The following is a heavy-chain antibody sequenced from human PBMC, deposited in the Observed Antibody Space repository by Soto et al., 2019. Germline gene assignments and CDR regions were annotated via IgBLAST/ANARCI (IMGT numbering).Heavy chain of an antibody. CDR1: GGSISSGIYS. CDR2: MYYSGST. D-gene: IGHD1-7*01. Sequence: SETLSLTCTVSGGSISSGIYSWGWIRQPPGKGLEWIGNMYYSGSTYYNPSLKSRVTISIDTSKNQFSLKLSSVTAADTAVYYCAARKNAGTEDYWGQGTLVTFSS. J-gene: IGHJ4*02. V-gene: IGHV4-39*01. CDR3: AARKNAGTEDY.